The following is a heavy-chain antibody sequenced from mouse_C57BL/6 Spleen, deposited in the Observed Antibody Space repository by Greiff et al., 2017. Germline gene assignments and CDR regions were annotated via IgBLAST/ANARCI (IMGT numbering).Heavy chain of an antibody. CDR2: IDPSDSYT. CDR3: ARNSPGGAGVFDY. J-gene: IGHJ2*01. CDR1: GYTFTSYW. Sequence: QVQLQQPGAELVMPGASVKLSCKASGYTFTSYWMHWVKQRPGQGLEWIGEIDPSDSYTNYNQQFKGKSTLTVDKSSSTAYMQLSSLTSEDSAVXYGARNSPGGAGVFDYWGQGTTLTVSS. V-gene: IGHV1-69*01.